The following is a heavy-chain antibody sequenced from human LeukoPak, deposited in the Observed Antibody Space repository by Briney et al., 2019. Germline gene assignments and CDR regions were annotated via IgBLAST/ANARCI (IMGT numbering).Heavy chain of an antibody. Sequence: SGGSLRLSCAASGFTFSSYGMHWVRQAPGKGLEWVAVISYDGSNKYYTDSVKGRFTISRDNSKNTLYLQMNRLRAEDTAVYYCAKELTTVTHFDYWGQGTLVTVSS. CDR3: AKELTTVTHFDY. J-gene: IGHJ4*02. V-gene: IGHV3-30*18. CDR1: GFTFSSYG. D-gene: IGHD4-17*01. CDR2: ISYDGSNK.